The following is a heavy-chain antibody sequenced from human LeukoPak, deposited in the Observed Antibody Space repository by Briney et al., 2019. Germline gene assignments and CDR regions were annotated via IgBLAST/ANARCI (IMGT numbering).Heavy chain of an antibody. J-gene: IGHJ4*02. CDR1: GFTLSDYY. CDR3: ARRRDFFDY. CDR2: ISSSGSTI. Sequence: TGGSLRLSCAASGFTLSDYYMSWIRQAPGKGLEWVSYISSSGSTIDYADSVKGQFTISRDNAKNSLYLQMSSLRAEDTAVYYCARRRDFFDYWGQGTLVTVSS. V-gene: IGHV3-11*01.